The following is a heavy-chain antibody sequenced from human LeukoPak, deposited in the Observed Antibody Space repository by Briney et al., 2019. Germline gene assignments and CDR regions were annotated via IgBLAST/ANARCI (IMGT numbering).Heavy chain of an antibody. Sequence: GGSLRLSCAASGFTFSSYSMNWVRQAPGKGLEWVSSISSSSSYIYYADSVKGRFTISRDNAKNSLYLQMNSLRAEDTAVYYCARIRGRDGYNDFDYWGQGTLVTVSS. CDR2: ISSSSSYI. V-gene: IGHV3-21*01. CDR1: GFTFSSYS. J-gene: IGHJ4*02. D-gene: IGHD5-24*01. CDR3: ARIRGRDGYNDFDY.